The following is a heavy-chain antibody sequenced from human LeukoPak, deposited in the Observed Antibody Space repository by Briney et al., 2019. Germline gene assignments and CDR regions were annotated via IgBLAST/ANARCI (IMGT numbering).Heavy chain of an antibody. D-gene: IGHD3-10*01. CDR3: AIGGSGRTYYFDY. J-gene: IGHJ4*02. CDR1: GGSISSSSYY. V-gene: IGHV4-39*07. CDR2: IYYSGST. Sequence: SETLSLTCTVTGGSISSSSYYWGCIRQPPGKGLECIGSIYYSGSTYYNPSLKSRVTISVDTSRNQFSLKLSSVTAADTAVYYCAIGGSGRTYYFDYWGQGTLVTVSS.